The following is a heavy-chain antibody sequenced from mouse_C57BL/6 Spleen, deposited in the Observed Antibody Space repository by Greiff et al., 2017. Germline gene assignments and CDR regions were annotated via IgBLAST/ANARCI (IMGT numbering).Heavy chain of an antibody. J-gene: IGHJ2*01. V-gene: IGHV1-50*01. Sequence: VQLQQPEAELVKPGASVKLSCKASGYTFTSYWMQWVKQRPGQGLEWIGEIDPSDSYTNYNQKFKGKATLTVDTSSSTAYMQLSSLTSEDSAVYYCARTPTTVVATGYFDYWGQGTTLTVSS. CDR1: GYTFTSYW. D-gene: IGHD1-1*01. CDR2: IDPSDSYT. CDR3: ARTPTTVVATGYFDY.